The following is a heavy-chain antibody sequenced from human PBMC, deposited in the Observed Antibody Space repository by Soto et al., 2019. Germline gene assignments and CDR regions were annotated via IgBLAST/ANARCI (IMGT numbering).Heavy chain of an antibody. D-gene: IGHD6-13*01. CDR1: GGSFSGYY. J-gene: IGHJ4*02. CDR3: ARLSSSWYGDY. Sequence: SETLSLTCAVYGGSFSGYYWSWIRQPPGKGLEWIGEINHSGSTNYNPSLKSRVTISVDTSKNQFSLKLSSVTAADTAVYYCARLSSSWYGDYWGQGTPVTVSS. CDR2: INHSGST. V-gene: IGHV4-34*01.